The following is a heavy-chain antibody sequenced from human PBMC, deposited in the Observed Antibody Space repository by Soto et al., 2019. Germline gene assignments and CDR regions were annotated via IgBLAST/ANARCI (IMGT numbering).Heavy chain of an antibody. Sequence: QVQLVQSGAEEKKPGASVKVSCKASGYTFTTYAMHWVRQAPGQRLEWMGWINAGNGNTKYSQKFQGRATITRDTSASKAYMELSSLRSEDTAVYYCARLGLSGSYYFEREDYWGQGTLVTVS. CDR2: INAGNGNT. J-gene: IGHJ4*02. V-gene: IGHV1-3*05. CDR1: GYTFTTYA. D-gene: IGHD1-26*01. CDR3: ARLGLSGSYYFEREDY.